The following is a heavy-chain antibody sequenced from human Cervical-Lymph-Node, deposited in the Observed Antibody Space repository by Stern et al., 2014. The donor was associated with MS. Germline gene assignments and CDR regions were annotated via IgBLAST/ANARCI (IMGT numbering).Heavy chain of an antibody. J-gene: IGHJ6*02. V-gene: IGHV3-30*04. Sequence: QVQLVESGGGVVQPGRSLRLSCAASGFTFSSYTMHWVRQAPGQGLEWVAVISYDGNNQYYADSVKGRFTISRDNSKNTLDLQMDSLRAEDTAVYYCARGGETIVARKTLYGMDVWGQGTTVTVSS. CDR3: ARGGETIVARKTLYGMDV. CDR2: ISYDGNNQ. D-gene: IGHD6-6*01. CDR1: GFTFSSYT.